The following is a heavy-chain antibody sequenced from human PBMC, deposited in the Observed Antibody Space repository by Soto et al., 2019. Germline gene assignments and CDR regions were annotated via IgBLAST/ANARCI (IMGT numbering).Heavy chain of an antibody. CDR3: AKIPIAVAGTYYYYYGMDV. V-gene: IGHV3-30*18. D-gene: IGHD6-19*01. J-gene: IGHJ6*02. CDR1: GFTFRSYG. CDR2: ISYDGSNK. Sequence: PGGSLRLSCAASGFTFRSYGMHWVRQAPGKGLEWVAVISYDGSNKYYADSVKGRFTISRDNSKNTLYLQMNSLRAEDTAVYYCAKIPIAVAGTYYYYYGMDVWGQGTTVTVSS.